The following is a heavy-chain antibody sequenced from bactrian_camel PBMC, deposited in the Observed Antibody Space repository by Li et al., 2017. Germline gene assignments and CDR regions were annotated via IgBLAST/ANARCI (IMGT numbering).Heavy chain of an antibody. J-gene: IGHJ6*01. V-gene: IGHV3S6*01. D-gene: IGHD5*01. CDR1: GFTFTRNW. CDR2: IKIDDGST. Sequence: QVQLVESGGGLVQPGGSLRLPCAASGFTFTRNWMHWVRQAPGKGLEWVSSIKIDDGSTKSADSVKGRFTISKDKRNNTVYLQMDSLKPEDTALYYCATASSGYTLVRLGFGYWGQ. CDR3: ATASSGYTLVRLGFGY.